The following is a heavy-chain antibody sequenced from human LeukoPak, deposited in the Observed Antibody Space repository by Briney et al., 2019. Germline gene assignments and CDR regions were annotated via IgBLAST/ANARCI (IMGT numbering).Heavy chain of an antibody. J-gene: IGHJ3*02. CDR2: FRGSDGST. V-gene: IGHV3-23*01. Sequence: GGPLRLSCAASGFTFSSYSMSWVRQAPGKGLEWVSIFRGSDGSTYYADSVKGRFTISRDISKNTLYLQMNSLRAEDTAVYYCARARSSYGYGDAFDIWGQGTMVTVSS. D-gene: IGHD5-18*01. CDR1: GFTFSSYS. CDR3: ARARSSYGYGDAFDI.